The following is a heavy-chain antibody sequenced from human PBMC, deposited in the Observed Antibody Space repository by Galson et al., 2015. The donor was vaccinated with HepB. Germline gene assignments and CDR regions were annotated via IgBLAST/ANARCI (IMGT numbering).Heavy chain of an antibody. CDR1: GGTFSSYA. Sequence: SVKVSCKASGGTFSSYAISWVRQAPGQGLEWMGGIIPIFGTANYAQKFQGRVTITADESTSTAYMELSSLRSEDTAVYYCARGSTPWVPSDPGLFGYWGQGTLVTVSS. J-gene: IGHJ4*02. CDR2: IIPIFGTA. D-gene: IGHD1-1*01. CDR3: ARGSTPWVPSDPGLFGY. V-gene: IGHV1-69*13.